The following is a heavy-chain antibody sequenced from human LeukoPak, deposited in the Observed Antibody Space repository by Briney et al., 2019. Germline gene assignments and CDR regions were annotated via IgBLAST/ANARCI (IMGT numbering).Heavy chain of an antibody. J-gene: IGHJ6*02. CDR2: IVVGSGNT. CDR1: GFTFTSSA. CDR3: AADGDCSGGSCPGDCYGMDV. V-gene: IGHV1-58*02. Sequence: SVKVSCKASGFTFTSSAMQWVRQARGQLREWIGWIVVGSGNTNYAQKFQERVTITRDMSTSTAYMELSSLRSEDTAVYYCAADGDCSGGSCPGDCYGMDVWGQGTTVTVSS. D-gene: IGHD2-15*01.